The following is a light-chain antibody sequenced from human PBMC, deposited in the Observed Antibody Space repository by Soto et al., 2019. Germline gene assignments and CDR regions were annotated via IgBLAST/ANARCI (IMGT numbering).Light chain of an antibody. CDR1: SSDVGSYNS. Sequence: QSALTRPASVSGSPGQSIAISCTGTSSDVGSYNSVSWYQQHPGKAPKLMIYEGSKRPSGVSDRFSGSKSGNTASLTISGLQAEDEADYYCCSYAGNPYVFGTGTKLTVL. CDR2: EGS. J-gene: IGLJ1*01. V-gene: IGLV2-23*01. CDR3: CSYAGNPYV.